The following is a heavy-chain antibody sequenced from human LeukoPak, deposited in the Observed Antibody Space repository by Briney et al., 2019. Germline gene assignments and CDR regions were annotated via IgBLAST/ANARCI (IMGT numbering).Heavy chain of an antibody. V-gene: IGHV3-23*01. J-gene: IGHJ4*02. CDR3: AKDLKSWEFDY. D-gene: IGHD6-13*01. CDR1: GFTFSSYV. CDR2: ISASGGST. Sequence: GGSLRLSCAASGFTFSSYVMSWVRQAPSQALEWVSGISASGGSTYYADSVKGRSTVSRDNSKNKLYLQINSLRAEDTAVYYCAKDLKSWEFDYWGQGTVVTASS.